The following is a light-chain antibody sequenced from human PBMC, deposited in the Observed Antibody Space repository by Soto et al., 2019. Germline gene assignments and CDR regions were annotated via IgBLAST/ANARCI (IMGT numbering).Light chain of an antibody. V-gene: IGKV3-20*01. J-gene: IGKJ3*01. CDR2: GAS. CDR1: QSVSSSY. Sequence: EIVVTQSPGTLSFSPGERATLSCRASQSVSSSYLAWYQQKPGQAPRLLIYGASSRATCIPDRVSGSGSGTDFTLTISRREPEDFAVYYCQQYGSSRGVTFGPGTKVDIK. CDR3: QQYGSSRGVT.